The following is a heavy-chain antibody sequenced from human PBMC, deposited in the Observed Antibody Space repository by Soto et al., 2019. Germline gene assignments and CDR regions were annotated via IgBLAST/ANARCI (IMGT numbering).Heavy chain of an antibody. CDR1: GFTFSSYA. Sequence: GGSLRLSCAASGFTFSSYAMHWVRQAPGKGLEYVSAISSNGGSTYYANSVKGRFTISRDNSKNTLYLQMGSMRAEDMAVYYCARQGSGSYYSDYWGQGTLVTVSS. CDR3: ARQGSGSYYSDY. J-gene: IGHJ4*02. D-gene: IGHD2-15*01. V-gene: IGHV3-64*01. CDR2: ISSNGGST.